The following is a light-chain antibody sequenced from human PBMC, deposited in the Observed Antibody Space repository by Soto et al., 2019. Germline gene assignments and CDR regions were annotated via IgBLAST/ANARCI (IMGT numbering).Light chain of an antibody. CDR1: QGISNY. CDR3: QKYNSASRS. Sequence: DIQMTQSPSSLSASVGDRVTITCRASQGISNYLAWYQQKPGKVPKLLIYAASTLQSGVPSRFSGSGSGTGFTLSISSLQPKDVATYYCQKYNSASRSFGQGTKVEIK. J-gene: IGKJ1*01. CDR2: AAS. V-gene: IGKV1-27*01.